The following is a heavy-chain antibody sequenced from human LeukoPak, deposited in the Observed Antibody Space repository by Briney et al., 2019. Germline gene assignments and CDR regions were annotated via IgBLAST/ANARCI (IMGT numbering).Heavy chain of an antibody. Sequence: TGGSLRLSCAASGFTFDDYGMSWVRQAPGKGLEWVSGIIWSGGSTGYADSVKGRFTISRDNAKNSLYLQMNSLRAEDTAVYYCARVSTYYDLWSGYTQYYFDYWGQGTLVTVSS. D-gene: IGHD3-3*01. CDR3: ARVSTYYDLWSGYTQYYFDY. J-gene: IGHJ4*02. CDR2: IIWSGGST. CDR1: GFTFDDYG. V-gene: IGHV3-20*04.